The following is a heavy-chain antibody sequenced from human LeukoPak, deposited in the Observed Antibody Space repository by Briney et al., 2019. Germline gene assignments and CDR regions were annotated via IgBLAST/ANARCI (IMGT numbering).Heavy chain of an antibody. CDR2: ISSSSSTI. Sequence: GGSLRLSCAASGFTFSSYSMNWVRQAARKWLEWVAYISSSSSTIYYADSVKGRFTISRDNAKHSLYLQMNSLRAEDTAVYYCARDPPDYLWVSSIWGQGTMVTVSS. CDR1: GFTFSSYS. J-gene: IGHJ3*02. CDR3: ARDPPDYLWVSSI. V-gene: IGHV3-48*01. D-gene: IGHD4-11*01.